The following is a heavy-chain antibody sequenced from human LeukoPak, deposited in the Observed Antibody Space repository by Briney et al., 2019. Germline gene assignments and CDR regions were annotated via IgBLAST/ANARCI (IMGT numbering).Heavy chain of an antibody. V-gene: IGHV3-48*03. CDR2: ISSSGSTI. Sequence: GGSLRLSCAASGFTVRSNYMNWVRQAPGEGLEWVSYISSSGSTIYYADSVKGRFTISRDNAKNSLYLQMNSLRAEDTAVYYCAELGITMIGGVWGKGTTVTISS. D-gene: IGHD3-10*02. CDR3: AELGITMIGGV. J-gene: IGHJ6*04. CDR1: GFTVRSNY.